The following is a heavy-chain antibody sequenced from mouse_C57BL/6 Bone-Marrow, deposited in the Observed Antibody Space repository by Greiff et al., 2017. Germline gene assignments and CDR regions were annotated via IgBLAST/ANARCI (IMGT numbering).Heavy chain of an antibody. Sequence: VQLQQPGAELARPGASVKLSCKASGYTFTSYGISWVKQRTGQGLEWIGEIYPRSGSTYYNEKFKGKATLTVDKSSSTAYMELRSLTSEDSAVYFCAKLGGLPYFYWGQGTTLTVSS. V-gene: IGHV1-81*01. CDR2: IYPRSGST. D-gene: IGHD4-1*01. CDR1: GYTFTSYG. CDR3: AKLGGLPYFY. J-gene: IGHJ2*01.